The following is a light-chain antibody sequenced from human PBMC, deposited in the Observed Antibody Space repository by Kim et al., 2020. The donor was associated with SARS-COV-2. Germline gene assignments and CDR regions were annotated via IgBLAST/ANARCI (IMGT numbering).Light chain of an antibody. Sequence: SYELTQPPSVSVAPGKTARITCGGNNIGSKSVHWYQQKPGQAPVLVIYYDSDRPSGIPERFSGSNSGNTATLTISRVEAGDEADYYCQVWDSRSIYVFGT. CDR1: NIGSKS. CDR2: YDS. J-gene: IGLJ1*01. CDR3: QVWDSRSIYV. V-gene: IGLV3-21*04.